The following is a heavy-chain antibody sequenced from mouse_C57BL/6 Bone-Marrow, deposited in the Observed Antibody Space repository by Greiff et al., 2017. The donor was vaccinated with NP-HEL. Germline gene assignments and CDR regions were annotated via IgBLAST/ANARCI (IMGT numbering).Heavy chain of an antibody. CDR1: GYTFTSYG. Sequence: QVQLKESGAELARPGASVKLSCKASGYTFTSYGISWVKQRTGQGLEWIGEIYPRSGNTYYNEKFKGKATLTADKSSSTAYMELRSLTSEDSAVYFCARKGGWLRLHYPRYFDVWGTGTTVTVSS. D-gene: IGHD2-2*01. V-gene: IGHV1-81*01. J-gene: IGHJ1*03. CDR2: IYPRSGNT. CDR3: ARKGGWLRLHYPRYFDV.